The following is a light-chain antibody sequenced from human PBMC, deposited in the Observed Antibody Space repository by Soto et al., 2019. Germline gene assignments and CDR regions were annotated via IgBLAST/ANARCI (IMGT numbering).Light chain of an antibody. CDR3: QQYNSWPRT. CDR1: QSVSSN. Sequence: MMTQSPATLSVSPGERATLSCRASQSVSSNLDWYQQKPGQTPRLLIYGASTRATGIPIRFSGSGSGTEFTLTISSLQSEDFAVYYWQQYNSWPRTFGQGTKVEV. V-gene: IGKV3-15*01. J-gene: IGKJ1*01. CDR2: GAS.